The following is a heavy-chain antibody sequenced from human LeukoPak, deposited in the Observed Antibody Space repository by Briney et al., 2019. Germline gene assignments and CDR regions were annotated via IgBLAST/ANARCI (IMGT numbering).Heavy chain of an antibody. CDR1: GYSFTSYW. J-gene: IGHJ6*04. CDR2: IDPSDSYT. Sequence: ESLKISCKGSGYSFTSYWISWVRQMPGKGLERMGRIDPSDSYTNYSPSFQGHVTISADKSISTAYLQWSSLKASDTAMYYCARHIVVVPAAIDYYYYGMDVWGKGTTVTVSS. D-gene: IGHD2-2*01. CDR3: ARHIVVVPAAIDYYYYGMDV. V-gene: IGHV5-10-1*01.